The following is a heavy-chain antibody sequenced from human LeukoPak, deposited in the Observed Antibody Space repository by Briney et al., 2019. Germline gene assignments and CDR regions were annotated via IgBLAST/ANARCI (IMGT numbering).Heavy chain of an antibody. J-gene: IGHJ4*02. CDR3: ARNPGYYGSGSPIDY. Sequence: GGSLRLSCAASGFTFSSYGMHWVRQAPGKGLEWVAVIWYDGSNKYYADSVKGRFTISRDNSKNTLYLQTNSLRAEDTAVYYCARNPGYYGSGSPIDYWGQGTLVTVSS. V-gene: IGHV3-33*01. CDR2: IWYDGSNK. CDR1: GFTFSSYG. D-gene: IGHD3-10*01.